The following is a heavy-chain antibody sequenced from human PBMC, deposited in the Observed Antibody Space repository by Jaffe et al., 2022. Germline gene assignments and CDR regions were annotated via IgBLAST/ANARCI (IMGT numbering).Heavy chain of an antibody. CDR3: ARDGMEWLWDSGAFDI. D-gene: IGHD3-3*01. CDR2: IYYSGST. V-gene: IGHV4-59*01. Sequence: QVQLQESGPGLVKPSETLSLTCTVSGGSISSYYWSWIRQPPGKGLEWIGYIYYSGSTNYNPSLKSRVTISVDTSKNQFSLKLSSVTAADTAVYYCARDGMEWLWDSGAFDIWGQGTMVTVSS. J-gene: IGHJ3*02. CDR1: GGSISSYY.